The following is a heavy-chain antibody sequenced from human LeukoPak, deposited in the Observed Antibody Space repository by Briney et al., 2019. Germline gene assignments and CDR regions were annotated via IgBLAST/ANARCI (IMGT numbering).Heavy chain of an antibody. CDR1: GGSISSYY. J-gene: IGHJ4*01. Sequence: AETLSLTCTVSGGSISSYYWSWIWQPPGKGLEWIGYIYYSGSTNYNPSLKSRVTISVDTSKSQFSLKLSSVTAADTAVYYCAAYSSSWYSFDYWGQGTLVSVSS. CDR2: IYYSGST. CDR3: AAYSSSWYSFDY. V-gene: IGHV4-59*08. D-gene: IGHD6-13*01.